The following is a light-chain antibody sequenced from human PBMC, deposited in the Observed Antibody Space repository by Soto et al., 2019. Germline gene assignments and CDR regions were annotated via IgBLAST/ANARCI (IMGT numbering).Light chain of an antibody. CDR1: QSVGTN. J-gene: IGKJ1*01. CDR2: GAS. Sequence: EIVMTQSPATLSVSPGERATLSCGASQSVGTNLAWYQQKPGQPPRLLIYGASTRATGVPARFSGSGSGTEFTLTISSLQSQDSAVYYCQRKWTFGQGTKVEIK. CDR3: QRKWT. V-gene: IGKV3-15*01.